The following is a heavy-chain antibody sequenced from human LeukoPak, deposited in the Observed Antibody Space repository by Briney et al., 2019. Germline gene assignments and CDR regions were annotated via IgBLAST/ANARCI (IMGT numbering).Heavy chain of an antibody. D-gene: IGHD3-3*01. CDR2: INGGGSTM. V-gene: IGHV3-48*03. CDR3: ARDHAFSYYYYYMDV. CDR1: GFTFSSYE. Sequence: GGSLRLSCAASGFTFSSYEMNWVRQAPGKGLEWVSYINGGGSTMYYADSVKGRFTISRDNGKNSLYMQMNSLRAEDTAVYYCARDHAFSYYYYYMDVWGKGTTVTVSS. J-gene: IGHJ6*03.